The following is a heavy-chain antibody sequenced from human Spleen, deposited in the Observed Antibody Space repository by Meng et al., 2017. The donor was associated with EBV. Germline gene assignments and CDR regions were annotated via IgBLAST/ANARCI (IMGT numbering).Heavy chain of an antibody. J-gene: IGHJ4*02. CDR3: STYGGTDFDY. CDR2: MNPNSGNT. D-gene: IGHD4-23*01. V-gene: IGHV1-8*01. Sequence: VQLGQSGAEVKKPGASVKVSCKASGYTFTNYDINWVRQATGQGLEWMGWMNPNSGNTGSAQKFQGRVTITRNTSISTAYMELSSLKSEDTAVYYCSTYGGTDFDYWGLGTLVTVSS. CDR1: GYTFTNYD.